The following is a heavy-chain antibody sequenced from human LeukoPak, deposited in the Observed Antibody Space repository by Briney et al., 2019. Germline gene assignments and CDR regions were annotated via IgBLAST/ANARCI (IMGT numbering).Heavy chain of an antibody. J-gene: IGHJ4*02. CDR1: ADSMRDHF. D-gene: IGHD3-9*01. CDR2: IYYRETT. V-gene: IGHV4-59*08. CDR3: ARPGDVYDTLTGYSYFFDY. Sequence: PSETLSLTCTVSADSMRDHFWSWIRQPPGKGLEWSGYIYYRETTNYNRSLKSRVTISIDQSKRPFSLRLNSVSASDAAVYYCARPGDVYDTLTGYSYFFDYWGQGTLVTISS.